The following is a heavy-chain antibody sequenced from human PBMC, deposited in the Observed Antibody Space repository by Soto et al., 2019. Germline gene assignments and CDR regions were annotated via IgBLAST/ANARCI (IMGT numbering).Heavy chain of an antibody. CDR2: INHSGST. CDR1: GWSFSGYY. V-gene: IGHV4-34*01. D-gene: IGHD3-10*01. Sequence: PSETLSLTCAVYGWSFSGYYWSWIRQPPGKGLEWIGEINHSGSTNYNPSLKSRVTISVDTSKNQFSLKLSSVTAADTDVYYCAKRLWLGKNWLDPWGQGTLVTVSS. CDR3: AKRLWLGKNWLDP. J-gene: IGHJ5*02.